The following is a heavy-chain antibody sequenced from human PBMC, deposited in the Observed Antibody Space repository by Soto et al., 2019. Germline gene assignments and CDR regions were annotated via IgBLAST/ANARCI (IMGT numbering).Heavy chain of an antibody. D-gene: IGHD1-1*01. Sequence: SETLSLTCTVSGGSIGSSGYYWGWIRQPPGKGLEWIGSMSYSGSNYYNPSLKSRVTISADTSKNQFSLNLRSVTAADTAVYYCARRTRHNDAFEIWGQGTMVTVSS. CDR2: MSYSGSN. J-gene: IGHJ3*02. CDR3: ARRTRHNDAFEI. V-gene: IGHV4-39*01. CDR1: GGSIGSSGYY.